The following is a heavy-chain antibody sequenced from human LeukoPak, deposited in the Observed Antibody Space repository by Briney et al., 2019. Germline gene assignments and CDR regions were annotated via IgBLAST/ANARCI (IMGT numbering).Heavy chain of an antibody. CDR2: FGGGGGST. D-gene: IGHD5-24*01. Sequence: PGGSLRLSCAASGFTFSNYAMSWVRQAPGKGLEWVSGFGGGGGSTYYADSVKGRFTISRDNSKGTLYLQMNSLRAEDTAVYYCARDPLYRDGHNYFHHWGQGSLVTVSS. CDR3: ARDPLYRDGHNYFHH. CDR1: GFTFSNYA. V-gene: IGHV3-23*01. J-gene: IGHJ1*01.